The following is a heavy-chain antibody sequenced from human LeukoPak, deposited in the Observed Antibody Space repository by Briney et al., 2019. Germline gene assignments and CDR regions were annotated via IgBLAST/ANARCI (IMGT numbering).Heavy chain of an antibody. CDR2: ISYDGSNK. V-gene: IGHV3-30-3*01. Sequence: GGSLRLSCAASGFTFSSYAMHWVRQAPGKGLEWVAVISYDGSNKYYADSVKGRFTISRDNSKNTLYLQMNSLRAEDTAVYYCARGGYSGYGAGYYMDVWGKGTTVTVSS. J-gene: IGHJ6*03. CDR3: ARGGYSGYGAGYYMDV. CDR1: GFTFSSYA. D-gene: IGHD5-12*01.